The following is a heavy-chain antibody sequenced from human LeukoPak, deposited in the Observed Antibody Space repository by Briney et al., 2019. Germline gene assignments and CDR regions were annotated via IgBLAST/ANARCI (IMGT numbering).Heavy chain of an antibody. CDR2: ISSSSSYI. CDR3: ARVGVVVPAAIYPSYYYYGMDV. CDR1: GFTFSSYS. Sequence: GGSLRLSCAASGFTFSSYSMNWVRQAPRKGLEWVSSISSSSSYIYYADSVKGRFTISRGNAKNSLYLQMNSLRAEDTAVYYCARVGVVVPAAIYPSYYYYGMDVWGQGTTVTVSS. V-gene: IGHV3-21*01. D-gene: IGHD2-2*01. J-gene: IGHJ6*02.